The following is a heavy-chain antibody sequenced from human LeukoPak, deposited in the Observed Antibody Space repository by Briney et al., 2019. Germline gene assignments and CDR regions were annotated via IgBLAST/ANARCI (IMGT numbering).Heavy chain of an antibody. Sequence: GGSLRLSCAASGFTVSTNYMSWVRQAPGKGLEWVSNVYSGGSSYYADSVKGRFTISRDNSKNTLYLQMNSLRAEDTAVYYCAKSLGGNYYYYGMDVWGQGTTVTVSS. CDR3: AKSLGGNYYYYGMDV. CDR2: VYSGGSS. D-gene: IGHD7-27*01. V-gene: IGHV3-53*01. J-gene: IGHJ6*02. CDR1: GFTVSTNY.